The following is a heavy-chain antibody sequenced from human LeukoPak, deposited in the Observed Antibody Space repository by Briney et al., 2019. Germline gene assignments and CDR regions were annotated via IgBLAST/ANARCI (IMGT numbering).Heavy chain of an antibody. CDR2: IKQDGSEK. Sequence: GGSLRLSCAASGFTFSSYWMSWVRQAPGKGLEWVANIKQDGSEKYYVDSVKGRFTISRDNAKNSLYLQMNSLRAEDTAVYYCARDVAAMDYYYYYHYMDVWGKGTTVTVSS. V-gene: IGHV3-7*01. J-gene: IGHJ6*03. CDR3: ARDVAAMDYYYYYHYMDV. CDR1: GFTFSSYW. D-gene: IGHD2-15*01.